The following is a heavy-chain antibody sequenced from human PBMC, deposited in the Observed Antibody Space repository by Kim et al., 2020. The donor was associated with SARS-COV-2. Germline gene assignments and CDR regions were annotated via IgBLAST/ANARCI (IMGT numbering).Heavy chain of an antibody. CDR3: ATGTTVTTFLGFGY. J-gene: IGHJ4*02. CDR2: INHSGST. CDR1: GGSFSGYY. D-gene: IGHD4-17*01. V-gene: IGHV4-34*01. Sequence: SETLSLTCAVYGGSFSGYYWSWIRQPPGKGLEWIGEINHSGSTNYNPSLKSRVTISVDTSKNQFSLKLSSVTAADTAVYYCATGTTVTTFLGFGYWGQGTLVTVSS.